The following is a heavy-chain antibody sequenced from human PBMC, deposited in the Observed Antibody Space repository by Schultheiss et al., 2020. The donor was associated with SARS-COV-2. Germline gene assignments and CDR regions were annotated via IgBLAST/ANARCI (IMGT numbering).Heavy chain of an antibody. CDR2: IYYSGST. CDR3: ARDGSGTFDI. D-gene: IGHD1-26*01. J-gene: IGHJ3*02. Sequence: SETLSLTCTVSGGSISSSSYYWGWIRQPPGKGLEWIGSIYYSGSTYYNPSLKSRVTISVDTSKNQFSLKLSSVTAADTAVYYCARDGSGTFDIWGQGTMVTVSS. CDR1: GGSISSSSYY. V-gene: IGHV4-39*07.